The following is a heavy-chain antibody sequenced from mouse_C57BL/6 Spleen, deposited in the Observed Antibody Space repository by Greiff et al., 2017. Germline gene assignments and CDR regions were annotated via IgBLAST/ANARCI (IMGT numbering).Heavy chain of an antibody. V-gene: IGHV1-26*01. CDR1: GYTFTDYY. CDR3: ARTNHPGFDD. Sequence: EVQLQQSGPELVKPGASVKISCKASGYTFTDYYMNWVKQSHGKSLEWIGDINPNNGGTSYNQKFKGKATLTVDKSSSTAYMELRSLTSEDSAVYYWARTNHPGFDDWGKGTTLTVSS. CDR2: INPNNGGT. J-gene: IGHJ2*01.